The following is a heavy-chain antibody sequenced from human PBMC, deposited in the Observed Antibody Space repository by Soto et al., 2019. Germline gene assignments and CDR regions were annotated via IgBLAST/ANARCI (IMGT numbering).Heavy chain of an antibody. J-gene: IGHJ3*02. CDR3: ARRETMVRGAPLFRRRSSNEGFDI. CDR1: GGPFSGYY. CDR2: INQSGST. V-gene: IGHV4-34*01. Sequence: QVQLQQWGAGLLKPSETLSLTCAVYGGPFSGYYWTWIRQPPGKGLEWIGEINQSGSTNYNPSLKSRVTISQDTSKNQFSLKLRSVTAADTAVYYCARRETMVRGAPLFRRRSSNEGFDIWGQGTMVTVSS. D-gene: IGHD3-10*01.